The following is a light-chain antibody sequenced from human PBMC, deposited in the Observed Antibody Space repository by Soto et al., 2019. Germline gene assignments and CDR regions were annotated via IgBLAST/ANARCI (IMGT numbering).Light chain of an antibody. V-gene: IGKV1-5*01. CDR1: QSVNNY. CDR3: QPYDSYYT. Sequence: DIQMTQSPSTLSASVGDRVTITCRASQSVNNYLAWYQQKPGKAPNLLIYDASSLESGVPSRFRGSGSGTEFTLTIRCLQPDAFATSYCQPYDSYYTFGQGTKLEI. J-gene: IGKJ2*01. CDR2: DAS.